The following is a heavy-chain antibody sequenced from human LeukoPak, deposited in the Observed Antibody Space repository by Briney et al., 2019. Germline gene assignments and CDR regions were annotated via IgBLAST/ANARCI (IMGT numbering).Heavy chain of an antibody. CDR1: GGSFSGYY. CDR2: INHSGST. V-gene: IGHV4-34*01. Sequence: SETLSLTCAVYGGSFSGYYWSWIRQPPGKGLEWIGEINHSGSTNYNPSLKSRVTISVDTSKNQFSLKLSSVTAADTAVYYCARAAYDFWSGYDTYYFDYWGQGTLVTVSS. J-gene: IGHJ4*02. CDR3: ARAAYDFWSGYDTYYFDY. D-gene: IGHD3-3*01.